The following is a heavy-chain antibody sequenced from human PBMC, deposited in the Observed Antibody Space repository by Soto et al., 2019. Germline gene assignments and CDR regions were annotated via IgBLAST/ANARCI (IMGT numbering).Heavy chain of an antibody. CDR1: GFTCSSYD. D-gene: IGHD2-8*02. V-gene: IGHV3-23*01. Sequence: GGSLRLSCAASGFTCSSYDMSWVRQAPGKGLEWVSTILVGGSTHYPDSVKGRFTISRDNSKNTVFLQMNSLTAGDTAVYYCAKATATGGGAFDICGQGTVVTVSS. J-gene: IGHJ3*02. CDR3: AKATATGGGAFDI. CDR2: ILVGGST.